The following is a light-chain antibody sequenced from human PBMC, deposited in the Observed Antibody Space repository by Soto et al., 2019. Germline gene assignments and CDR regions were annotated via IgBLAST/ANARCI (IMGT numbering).Light chain of an antibody. V-gene: IGLV1-51*01. CDR2: DND. CDR3: DSWDSSLRSVL. CDR1: SSNIGNGY. Sequence: QSVLTQPPSVSAAPGQQVTISCSGSSSNIGNGYVSWYQHLPGTAPKLLIYDNDKRPSGTPDRFSGSKSGTTATLGIIGLQTGDEADYYCDSWDSSLRSVLFGGGTKVTVL. J-gene: IGLJ2*01.